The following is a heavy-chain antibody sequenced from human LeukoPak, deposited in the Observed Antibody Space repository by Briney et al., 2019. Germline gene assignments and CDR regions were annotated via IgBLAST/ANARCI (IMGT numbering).Heavy chain of an antibody. Sequence: PGGSLRLACTASGFTFSAYTMMWVRQAPGKGLQWLATFTGLGGKYYADSVKGRVSVSRDYSPNTLYLQLNRLSAEATAVYYCAKGAAAGKVDWFAPWGQGTLVTVSS. CDR2: FTGLGGK. V-gene: IGHV3-23*01. D-gene: IGHD6-13*01. J-gene: IGHJ5*01. CDR1: GFTFSAYT. CDR3: AKGAAAGKVDWFAP.